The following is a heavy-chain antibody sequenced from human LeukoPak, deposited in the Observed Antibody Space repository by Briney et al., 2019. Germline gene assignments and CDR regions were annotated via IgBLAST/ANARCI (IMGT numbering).Heavy chain of an antibody. Sequence: SQTLSLTCALSGDILWSNSDTWNWSRQAGARGVEWLGRTYYRSTWYNDYAVSVRGRITVNPDTSKNQFSLHLNSVTPEDTAVYYCARRLTQYDCFDLWGQGILVTVSS. V-gene: IGHV6-1*01. CDR2: TYYRSTWYN. J-gene: IGHJ5*02. CDR3: ARRLTQYDCFDL. D-gene: IGHD2-2*01. CDR1: GDILWSNSDT.